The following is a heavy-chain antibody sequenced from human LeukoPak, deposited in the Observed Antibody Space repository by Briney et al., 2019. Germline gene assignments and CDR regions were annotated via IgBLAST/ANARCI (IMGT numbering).Heavy chain of an antibody. CDR1: GFTFSSYA. D-gene: IGHD3-10*02. CDR2: IGGGGGST. Sequence: GESLRLSCAGSGFTFSSYAMSWVRQAPGKGLEWVSAIGGGGGSTDYADSVKGRFTISRDNSKNTLYLQMNSLRAEDTAVYYCAKDVRGYSRPFDYWGQGTLVTVSS. J-gene: IGHJ4*02. V-gene: IGHV3-23*01. CDR3: AKDVRGYSRPFDY.